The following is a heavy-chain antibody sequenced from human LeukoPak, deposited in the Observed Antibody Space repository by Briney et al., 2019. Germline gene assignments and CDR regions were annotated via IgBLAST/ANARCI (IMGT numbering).Heavy chain of an antibody. D-gene: IGHD2-2*01. CDR2: IYHSGST. CDR3: ARGWDPAAIDY. J-gene: IGHJ4*02. V-gene: IGHV4-38-2*02. Sequence: SETLSLTCTVSGYSISSGYYWGWIRQPPGKGLEWIGSIYHSGSTYYNPSLKSRVTISVDTSKNQFSLKLSSVTAADTAVYYCARGWDPAAIDYWGQGTLVTVSS. CDR1: GYSISSGYY.